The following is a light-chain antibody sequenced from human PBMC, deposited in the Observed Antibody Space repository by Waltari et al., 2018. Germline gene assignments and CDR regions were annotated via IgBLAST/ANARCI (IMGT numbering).Light chain of an antibody. J-gene: IGKJ1*01. V-gene: IGKV2-28*01. CDR2: LGT. CDR1: QSLLHSNGYNY. Sequence: DIVMTQSPLSLPVTPGEPASISCRSSQSLLHSNGYNYLDWYLQKPGQSPQLLIYLGTNRASGAPDRFSGSGSGTDYTLKISRVEAEDVGVYYCMQARQTPWTFGQGTKVEIK. CDR3: MQARQTPWT.